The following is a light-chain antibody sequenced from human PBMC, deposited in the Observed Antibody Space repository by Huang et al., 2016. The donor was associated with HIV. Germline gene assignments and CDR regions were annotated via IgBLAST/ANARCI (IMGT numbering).Light chain of an antibody. Sequence: DIQMTQSPSSLSASVGDRVTITCRAIQSIRAYLNWYQEKPGNAPQLLIFTASRLQRGVSSRFSGNGSGTDFTLTISSLQPEDFATYYCQQSHATPWTFGQGTKVEIK. CDR2: TAS. CDR3: QQSHATPWT. V-gene: IGKV1-39*01. CDR1: QSIRAY. J-gene: IGKJ1*01.